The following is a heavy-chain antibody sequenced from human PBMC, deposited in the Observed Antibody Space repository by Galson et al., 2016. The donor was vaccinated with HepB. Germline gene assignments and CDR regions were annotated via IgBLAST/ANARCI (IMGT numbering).Heavy chain of an antibody. Sequence: SLRLSCAASGSTFSTYWMSWVRQAPGKGLEWVANIKQDGSEKDYVDSVKGRFTISRDNAKNSLYLQMNSLTAEDTAVYYCARVGDLAAAGTVDYWGQGTLVTVSS. CDR1: GSTFSTYW. J-gene: IGHJ4*02. D-gene: IGHD6-13*01. V-gene: IGHV3-7*01. CDR2: IKQDGSEK. CDR3: ARVGDLAAAGTVDY.